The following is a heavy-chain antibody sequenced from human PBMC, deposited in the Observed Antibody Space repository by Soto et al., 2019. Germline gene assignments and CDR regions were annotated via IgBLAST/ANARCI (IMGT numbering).Heavy chain of an antibody. V-gene: IGHV4-59*08. J-gene: IGHJ4*02. D-gene: IGHD2-15*01. CDR3: ARRLPGVLVFDY. Sequence: SGTLSLTCPVSGGSISSYYWSWIRQPPGKGLEWIGYMYSSGSTNYNPSLKSRVTISVDTSKNQFSLKLSSVTAADTAVYYCARRLPGVLVFDYWGQGTLVTVSS. CDR2: MYSSGST. CDR1: GGSISSYY.